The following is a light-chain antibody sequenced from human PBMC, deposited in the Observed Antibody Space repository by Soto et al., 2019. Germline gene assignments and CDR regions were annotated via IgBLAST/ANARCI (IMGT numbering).Light chain of an antibody. CDR3: QQRFNWPRFT. J-gene: IGKJ2*01. CDR2: DAS. CDR1: QSVSSY. Sequence: EIVLTQSPATLSLSPGERATLSCRASQSVSSYLAWYQQKPGQAPRLLIYDASNRATGIPARFSGGGSGTAFTLAIRSLEPEDFAVYYCQQRFNWPRFTFGQGTKLEIK. V-gene: IGKV3-11*01.